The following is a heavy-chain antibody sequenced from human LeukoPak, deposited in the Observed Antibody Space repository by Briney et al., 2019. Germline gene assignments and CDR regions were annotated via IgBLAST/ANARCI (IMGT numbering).Heavy chain of an antibody. J-gene: IGHJ5*02. D-gene: IGHD3-10*01. Sequence: SETLSLTCAVYGGSFSGYYWSWIRQPPGKGLEWIGEINHSGSTNYNPSLKSRVTISVDTSKSQFSLKLSSVTAADTAVYYCARAAGFAFDPWGQGTLVTVSS. CDR2: INHSGST. CDR1: GGSFSGYY. V-gene: IGHV4-34*01. CDR3: ARAAGFAFDP.